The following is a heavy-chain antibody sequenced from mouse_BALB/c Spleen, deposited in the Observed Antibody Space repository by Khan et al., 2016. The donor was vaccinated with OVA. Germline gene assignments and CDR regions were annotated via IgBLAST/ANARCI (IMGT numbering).Heavy chain of an antibody. CDR2: ISSVAYST. V-gene: IGHV5-15*02. J-gene: IGHJ3*01. Sequence: EGELGGSGGGLVQPGGSRKLSCAASGFTFIDYGMAWVRQTPGKGPEWIAFISSVAYSTYYADTVTGRFTISSENAKNTLYLEMSSLRSDDTAIYYWARGGFAYWGQGTLVTVSA. CDR3: ARGGFAY. CDR1: GFTFIDYG.